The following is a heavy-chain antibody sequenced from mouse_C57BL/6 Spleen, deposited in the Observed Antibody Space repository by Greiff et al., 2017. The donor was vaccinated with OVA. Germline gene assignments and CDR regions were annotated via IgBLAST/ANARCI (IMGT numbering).Heavy chain of an antibody. CDR1: GYSITSGYY. J-gene: IGHJ1*03. CDR3: AREDDYDWYFDV. V-gene: IGHV3-6*01. CDR2: ISYDGSN. Sequence: EVKLQESGPGLVKPSQSLSLTCSVTGYSITSGYYWNWIRQFPGNKLEWMGYISYDGSNNYNPSLKNRISITRDTSKNQFFLKLNSVTTEDTATYYCAREDDYDWYFDVWGTGTTVTVSS. D-gene: IGHD2-4*01.